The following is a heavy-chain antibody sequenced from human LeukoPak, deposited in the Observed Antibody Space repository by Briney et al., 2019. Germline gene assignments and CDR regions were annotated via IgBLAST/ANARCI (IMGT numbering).Heavy chain of an antibody. CDR2: ISGDGTRT. CDR3: AKWPKGAMDYFDY. CDR1: GFTFSSYA. D-gene: IGHD3-16*01. J-gene: IGHJ4*02. V-gene: IGHV3-23*01. Sequence: SGGSLRLSCAASGFTFSSYAMSWVRQAPGKGLEWVSAISGDGTRTYYADSVKGRFTISRDNSKNTLYLEMSSLRVEDTAIYYCAKWPKGAMDYFDYWGQGTLVTVSS.